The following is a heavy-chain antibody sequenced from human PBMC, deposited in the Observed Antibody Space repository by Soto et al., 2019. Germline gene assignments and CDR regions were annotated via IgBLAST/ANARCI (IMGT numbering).Heavy chain of an antibody. CDR1: SGSFSVYS. D-gene: IGHD3-16*01. Sequence: QVQLQQWGAGLLKPSETLSLTCAVYSGSFSVYSWTWIRQSPGKGLEWIGEIDRGGSTNYHPSLKSRVTISLDTSKKQLSLKLTSVNAADTAVYYCSQGAYLGYWGQGTLVTVSS. V-gene: IGHV4-34*01. CDR2: IDRGGST. CDR3: SQGAYLGY. J-gene: IGHJ4*02.